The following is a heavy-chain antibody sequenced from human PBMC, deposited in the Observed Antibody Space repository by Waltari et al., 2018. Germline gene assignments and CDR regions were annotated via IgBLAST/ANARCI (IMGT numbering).Heavy chain of an antibody. CDR3: AVVPIVGATHDY. J-gene: IGHJ4*02. V-gene: IGHV3-74*01. CDR2: INTDGSST. CDR1: GFTFSSYW. Sequence: EVQLVESGGGLVQPGGSLRLSCAASGFTFSSYWMHWVRQAPGKGLVWVSRINTDGSSTSYADSVKGRFTISRDNAKNTLYLQMNSLRAEDTAVYYCAVVPIVGATHDYWGQGTLVTVSS. D-gene: IGHD1-26*01.